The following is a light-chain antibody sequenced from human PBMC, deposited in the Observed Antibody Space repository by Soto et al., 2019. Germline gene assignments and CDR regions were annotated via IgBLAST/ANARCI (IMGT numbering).Light chain of an antibody. CDR1: QSVSSY. J-gene: IGKJ2*01. Sequence: EIVLTQSPATLSFSPGERGTLSCRASQSVSSYLAWYQQKPGQAPRLLIYDASNRATGIPARFSGSGSGTDFPLTISSLEPEDFAVYYCQQRSNWPPYTFGQGTKLQIK. CDR2: DAS. V-gene: IGKV3-11*01. CDR3: QQRSNWPPYT.